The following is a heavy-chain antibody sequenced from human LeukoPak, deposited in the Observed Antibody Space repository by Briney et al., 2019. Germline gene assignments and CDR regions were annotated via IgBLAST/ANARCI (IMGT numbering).Heavy chain of an antibody. V-gene: IGHV4-34*01. CDR2: INHSGST. Sequence: SETLSLTCAVYGGSFRGYYWSWIRQPPGKGLEWIGEINHSGSTNYNPSLKSRVTISVDTSKNQFSLKLSSVTAADTAVYYCARGVYDSSGYPNFDYWGQGTLVTVSS. J-gene: IGHJ4*02. D-gene: IGHD3-22*01. CDR3: ARGVYDSSGYPNFDY. CDR1: GGSFRGYY.